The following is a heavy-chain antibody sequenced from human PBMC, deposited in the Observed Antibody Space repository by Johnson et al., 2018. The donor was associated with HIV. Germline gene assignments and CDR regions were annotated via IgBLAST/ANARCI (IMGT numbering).Heavy chain of an antibody. CDR3: VRDDGSDFEAFDI. V-gene: IGHV3-13*01. D-gene: IGHD2-21*01. CDR1: GFTFSSYD. CDR2: IGTAGDT. Sequence: VQLVESGGGVVQPGRSLRLSCTASGFTFSSYDMHWVRQATGKGLEWVSAIGTAGDTYYPGSVKGRFTTSRENAKNSLYLQMNNLRAEDTAGYYCVRDDGSDFEAFDIWGQGTMVTVSS. J-gene: IGHJ3*02.